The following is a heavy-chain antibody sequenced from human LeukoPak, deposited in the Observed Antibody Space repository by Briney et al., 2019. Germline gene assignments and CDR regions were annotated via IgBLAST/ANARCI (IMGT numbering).Heavy chain of an antibody. V-gene: IGHV3-33*01. CDR3: ARGSAYCSSTSCYDFDY. J-gene: IGHJ4*02. CDR1: GFGFSDYG. CDR2: IWYDGSNK. Sequence: PGGSLRLSCAASGFGFSDYGMHWVRQAPGKGLEWVAVIWYDGSNKNYADSVKGRFTVSRDNSKNTLYLQMNSLRAEDTAVYYCARGSAYCSSTSCYDFDYWGQGTLVTVSS. D-gene: IGHD2-2*01.